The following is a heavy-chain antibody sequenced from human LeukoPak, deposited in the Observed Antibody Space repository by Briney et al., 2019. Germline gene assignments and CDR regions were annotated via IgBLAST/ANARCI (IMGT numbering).Heavy chain of an antibody. CDR3: ARAVYYSNYLGY. V-gene: IGHV3-74*01. CDR1: GFTFSSYW. CDR2: INSDGSST. D-gene: IGHD4-11*01. Sequence: PGGSLRLSCAASGFTFSSYWMHWVRQAPGKGLVWVPRINSDGSSTNYGDSVKGRFTISRDNAKNTLYLQMNSLRAEDTAMYYCARAVYYSNYLGYWGQGTPVTVSS. J-gene: IGHJ4*03.